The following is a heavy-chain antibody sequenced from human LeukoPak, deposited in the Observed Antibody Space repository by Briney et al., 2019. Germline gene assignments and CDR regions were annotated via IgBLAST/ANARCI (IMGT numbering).Heavy chain of an antibody. CDR3: ATVPQWLEQYYFDY. J-gene: IGHJ4*02. D-gene: IGHD6-19*01. Sequence: ASVKVSCKVSGYTLTELSMHWVRNAPGKGLEWMGGFDPEDGETIYAQKFQGRVTMTEDTSTDTAYMELSSLRSEDTAVYYCATVPQWLEQYYFDYWGQGTLVTVSS. CDR2: FDPEDGET. V-gene: IGHV1-24*01. CDR1: GYTLTELS.